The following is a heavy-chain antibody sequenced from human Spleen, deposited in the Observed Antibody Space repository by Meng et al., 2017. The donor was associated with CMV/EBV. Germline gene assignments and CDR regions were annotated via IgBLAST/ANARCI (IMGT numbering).Heavy chain of an antibody. CDR1: GFIFSSYD. CDR3: SSREYFSYYGVDV. Sequence: LSLTCAASGFIFSSYDMTWVRQAPGKGLEWVSSITSGSGSIYYADSVNGRFTVSRDNARNSLYLQMNTLRAEDTAVYYCSSREYFSYYGVDVWGQGTTVTVSS. CDR2: ITSGSGSI. J-gene: IGHJ6*02. D-gene: IGHD3-10*01. V-gene: IGHV3-21*01.